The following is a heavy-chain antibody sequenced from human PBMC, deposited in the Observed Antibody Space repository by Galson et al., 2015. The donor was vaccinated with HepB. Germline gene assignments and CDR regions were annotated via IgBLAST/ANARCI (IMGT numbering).Heavy chain of an antibody. Sequence: SVKVSCKASGYTFTSYGISWVRQAPGQGLEWMGWMNPNNGNTSYAQKLQGRVTMTTDTSTSTAYMELRSLRSEDTAVYYCAREQRYCSGGSCLEDDYYCYGMDVWGQGTTVTVSS. D-gene: IGHD2-15*01. CDR3: AREQRYCSGGSCLEDDYYCYGMDV. CDR1: GYTFTSYG. CDR2: MNPNNGNT. V-gene: IGHV1-18*01. J-gene: IGHJ6*02.